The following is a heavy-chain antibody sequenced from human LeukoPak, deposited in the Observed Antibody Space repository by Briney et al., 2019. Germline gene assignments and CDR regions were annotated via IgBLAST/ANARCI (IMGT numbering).Heavy chain of an antibody. Sequence: SQTLSLTCTVSGGSISSGGYYWSWIRQHPGKGLEWIGYIYYSGSTYYNPSLKSRVTISVDTSKNQFSLKLSSVTAADTAVYYCARESITMVRGVIHDWFDPWGQGTLVTVSS. J-gene: IGHJ5*02. V-gene: IGHV4-31*03. CDR3: ARESITMVRGVIHDWFDP. CDR2: IYYSGST. CDR1: GGSISSGGYY. D-gene: IGHD3-10*01.